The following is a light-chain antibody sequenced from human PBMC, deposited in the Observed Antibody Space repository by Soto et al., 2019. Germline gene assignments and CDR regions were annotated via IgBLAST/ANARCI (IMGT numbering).Light chain of an antibody. CDR1: QGISNY. V-gene: IGKV1-27*01. CDR2: AAS. CDR3: QKYRSARWT. Sequence: DVHTAEAPSSLSASVGDRVTITCRASQGISNYLAWYQQKPGKVPNLLIYAASTLQSWVPSRFSGSGSGTDYTLTISSLQPEDVATCYSQKYRSARWTFGRGTKVDIK. J-gene: IGKJ1*01.